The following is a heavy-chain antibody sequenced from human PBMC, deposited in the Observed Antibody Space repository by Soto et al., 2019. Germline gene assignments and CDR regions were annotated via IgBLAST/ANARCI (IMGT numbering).Heavy chain of an antibody. J-gene: IGHJ3*02. CDR1: GDSISSGDYF. D-gene: IGHD1-26*01. CDR3: AKDGRIVGVPWGAFDI. Sequence: QVQLQESGPGLVKPSQTLSLTCTVSGDSISSGDYFWSWIRQPPGKGLEWIGYIYYSGTTYYNPSLKSRFSISKDSSKHQFSRRRSSVTAEDTAVYYWAKDGRIVGVPWGAFDIWGQGTMVTVSS. CDR2: IYYSGTT. V-gene: IGHV4-30-4*01.